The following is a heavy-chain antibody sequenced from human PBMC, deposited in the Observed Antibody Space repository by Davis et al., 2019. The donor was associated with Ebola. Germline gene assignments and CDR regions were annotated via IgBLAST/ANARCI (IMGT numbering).Heavy chain of an antibody. V-gene: IGHV3-21*01. CDR3: ARADALAGKKDSYYGMDV. CDR1: GFNFGDYT. Sequence: GESLKISCAASGFNFGDYTINWVRQAPGKGLEWVSSISPTSAHIYSAVSLKGRFTISRDNAKNSLFLQLNSLRAEDTAVYYCARADALAGKKDSYYGMDVWGQGTTVTVS. CDR2: ISPTSAHI. D-gene: IGHD6-19*01. J-gene: IGHJ6*02.